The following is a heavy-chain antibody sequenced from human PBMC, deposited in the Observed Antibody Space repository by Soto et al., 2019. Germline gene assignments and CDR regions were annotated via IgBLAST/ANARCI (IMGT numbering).Heavy chain of an antibody. CDR1: GDSINSDNYY. V-gene: IGHV4-39*07. J-gene: IGHJ4*02. D-gene: IGHD2-21*02. CDR2: IYYRGNT. CDR3: ARANCGGDCSISSDFDY. Sequence: NPSETLSLTCSVSGDSINSDNYYWGWIRQPPGKGLEWIGSIYYRGNTYYNPSLKSRVTISVDRSKNQFSLKLSSVTAADTAVYYCARANCGGDCSISSDFDYWGQGTLVTVSS.